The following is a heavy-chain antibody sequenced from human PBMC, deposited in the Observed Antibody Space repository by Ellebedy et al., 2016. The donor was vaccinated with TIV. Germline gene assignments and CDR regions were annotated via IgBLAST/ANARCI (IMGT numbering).Heavy chain of an antibody. D-gene: IGHD4-17*01. J-gene: IGHJ3*02. Sequence: GGSLRLSCAVSGSTFSSYWMTWVRQAPGKGLEWMANINQDGSDEYYEDSVKGRFTIARDNAKNSLFLQMSGLRVEDTAVYYCATDGSYGDYRSPTHAFVMWGQGTMVAVSS. CDR1: GSTFSSYW. V-gene: IGHV3-7*01. CDR3: ATDGSYGDYRSPTHAFVM. CDR2: INQDGSDE.